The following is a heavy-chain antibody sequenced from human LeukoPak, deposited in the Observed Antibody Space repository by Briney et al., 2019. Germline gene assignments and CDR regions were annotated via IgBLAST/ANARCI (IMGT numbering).Heavy chain of an antibody. CDR3: ARDRHDYGDYVGWFDP. J-gene: IGHJ5*02. D-gene: IGHD4-17*01. CDR1: GGTFSSYA. CDR2: IIPILGIA. V-gene: IGHV1-69*04. Sequence: ASVKVSCKASGGTFSSYAISWVRQAPGQGLEWMGRIIPILGIANYAQKFQGRVTITADKSTSTAYMELSSLRSEDTAVYYCARDRHDYGDYVGWFDPWGQGTLVTVSS.